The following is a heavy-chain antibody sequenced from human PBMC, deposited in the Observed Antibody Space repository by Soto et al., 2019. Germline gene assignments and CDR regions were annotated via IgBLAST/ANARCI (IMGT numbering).Heavy chain of an antibody. D-gene: IGHD2-8*01. J-gene: IGHJ5*01. V-gene: IGHV6-1*01. Sequence: SETLSLTCTASGGSISSYYWSWIRQSPSRGLEWLGRTYYRSKWYNDYAVSVKSRITINPDTSNNQLSLQLNSVTPDDTAVYYCARLIGNSWLDSWGQGTLVTVSS. CDR1: GGSISSYY. CDR2: TYYRSKWYN. CDR3: ARLIGNSWLDS.